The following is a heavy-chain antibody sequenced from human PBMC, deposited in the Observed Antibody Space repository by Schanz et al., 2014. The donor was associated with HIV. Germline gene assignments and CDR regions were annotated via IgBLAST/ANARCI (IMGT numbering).Heavy chain of an antibody. CDR2: ISGSVGGT. CDR3: AKASGNSYGTGYFDY. V-gene: IGHV3-23*01. Sequence: VQLLESGGGLVQPGGSLRLSCAASGFTFNNYAMKRGGKKAGKGLEWVSAISGSVGGTHYADSVKGRFTISRDNSKNTLYLHMNSLGAEDTALYYCAKASGNSYGTGYFDY. J-gene: IGHJ4*03. D-gene: IGHD5-18*01. CDR1: GFTFNNYA.